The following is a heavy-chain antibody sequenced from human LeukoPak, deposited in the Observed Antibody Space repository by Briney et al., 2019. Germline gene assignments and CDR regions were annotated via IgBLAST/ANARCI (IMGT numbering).Heavy chain of an antibody. CDR1: GYTFTCYY. D-gene: IGHD3-22*01. J-gene: IGHJ5*02. V-gene: IGHV1-2*02. Sequence: GASVKVSCKASGYTFTCYYIHWVRQAPGQGLEWMGWINPNSGGTNYAQKFQGRVTMTRDTSISTAYMELRRLRSDDRAVYYCARGPPTIVVVITTGDFDPWGQGTLVTVSS. CDR3: ARGPPTIVVVITTGDFDP. CDR2: INPNSGGT.